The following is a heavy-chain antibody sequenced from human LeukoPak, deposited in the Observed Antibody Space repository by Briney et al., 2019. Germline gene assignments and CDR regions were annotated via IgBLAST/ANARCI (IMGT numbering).Heavy chain of an antibody. CDR3: ARRFSTTVTHFDY. V-gene: IGHV3-23*01. Sequence: GGSLRLSCAASGFSFRNYAMSWVRQAPGKGLEWVSSITGSGDNTYYADSVKGRFTISRDNSKNILYLQMKRLRVEDSAIYFCARRFSTTVTHFDYWGQGTLVTVSS. D-gene: IGHD4-17*01. CDR1: GFSFRNYA. J-gene: IGHJ4*02. CDR2: ITGSGDNT.